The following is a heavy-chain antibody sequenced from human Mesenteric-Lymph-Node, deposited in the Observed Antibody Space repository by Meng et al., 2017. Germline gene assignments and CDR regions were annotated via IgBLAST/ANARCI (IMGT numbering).Heavy chain of an antibody. Sequence: VSVSCKRCVGYFTRFSFSWGRQAPRPGLEWVWGIHTYVGTTSYAPKFQGRVSIVADESTSTVYMEVRGLRVEDTAVYYCARGGVSYELLTRLMYWGQGTLVTVSS. D-gene: IGHD1-7*01. J-gene: IGHJ4*02. CDR2: IHTYVGTT. CDR1: VGYFTRFS. V-gene: IGHV1-69*01. CDR3: ARGGVSYELLTRLMY.